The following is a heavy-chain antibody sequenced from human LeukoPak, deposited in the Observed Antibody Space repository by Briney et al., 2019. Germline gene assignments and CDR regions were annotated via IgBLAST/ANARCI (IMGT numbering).Heavy chain of an antibody. V-gene: IGHV3-74*01. CDR2: ISHDGFI. Sequence: GGFLRLSCETAGFTFSSYVMHWVRRTPGKGLVWVSRISHDGFISYADSVKGRFTISRDNSKNTLYLQMNSLRAEDTAVYYCARSYSSSWAFDYWGQGTLVTVSS. CDR1: GFTFSSYV. J-gene: IGHJ4*02. D-gene: IGHD6-13*01. CDR3: ARSYSSSWAFDY.